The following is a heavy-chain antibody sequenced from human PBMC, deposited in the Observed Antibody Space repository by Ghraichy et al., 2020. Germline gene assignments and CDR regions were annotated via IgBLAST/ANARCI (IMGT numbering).Heavy chain of an antibody. CDR2: IYYSGST. D-gene: IGHD5-24*01. J-gene: IGHJ2*01. CDR3: ARDYTRRDGYPYWYFDL. Sequence: SETLSLTCTVSGGSISSYYWSWIRQPPGKGLEWIGYIYYSGSTNYNPSLKSRVTISVDTSKNQFSLKLSSVTAADTAVYYCARDYTRRDGYPYWYFDLWGRGALVTVSS. V-gene: IGHV4-59*01. CDR1: GGSISSYY.